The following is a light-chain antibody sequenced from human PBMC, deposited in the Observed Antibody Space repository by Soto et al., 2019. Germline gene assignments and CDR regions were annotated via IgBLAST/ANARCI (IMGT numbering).Light chain of an antibody. CDR1: QSVSSN. Sequence: EIVMTQSPATLSVSPGERATLSCRASQSVSSNLAWYQQKPGQAPRLLIYGASTRATGIPARFSGSGSGTEFTLTISSLQSEDFVVYFCQQYDTSPITFGQGTRLDIK. V-gene: IGKV3-15*01. CDR3: QQYDTSPIT. J-gene: IGKJ5*01. CDR2: GAS.